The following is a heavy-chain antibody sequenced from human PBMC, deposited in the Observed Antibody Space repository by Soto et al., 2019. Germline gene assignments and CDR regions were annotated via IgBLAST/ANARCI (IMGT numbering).Heavy chain of an antibody. V-gene: IGHV3-11*01. CDR2: ISSSGSTI. J-gene: IGHJ4*02. CDR1: GFTFSDYY. D-gene: IGHD2-2*01. CDR3: ARSPYQLPHYFDY. Sequence: GGSLRLSCAASGFTFSDYYMSWIRQAPGKGLEWVSYISSSGSTIYYADSVKGRFTISRDNAKNSLYLQMNSLRAEDTAVYYCARSPYQLPHYFDYWGQGTLVTVSS.